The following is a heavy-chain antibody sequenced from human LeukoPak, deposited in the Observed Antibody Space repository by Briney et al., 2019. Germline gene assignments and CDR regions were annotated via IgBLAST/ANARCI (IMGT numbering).Heavy chain of an antibody. CDR1: GGTFSNYA. J-gene: IGHJ6*02. Sequence: SVKVSCKASGGTFSNYAISWVRQAPGQGLEWMGGIIPIFGTANYAQKFQGRVTITADESTSTAYMELSSLRSEDTAAYYCASPNTVNYYYGMDVWGQGTTVTVSS. CDR3: ASPNTVNYYYGMDV. CDR2: IIPIFGTA. D-gene: IGHD2-2*02. V-gene: IGHV1-69*13.